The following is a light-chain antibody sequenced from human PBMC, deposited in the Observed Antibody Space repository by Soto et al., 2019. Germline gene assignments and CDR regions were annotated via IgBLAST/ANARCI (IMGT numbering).Light chain of an antibody. CDR2: GAY. V-gene: IGKV3-20*01. CDR1: QSVSSTN. J-gene: IGKJ4*01. CDR3: QQYGSSPLFT. Sequence: EIVLTQSPGTLSLSPGERATLSCRASQSVSSTNLAWYQQRPGQAPRLLIYGAYNRATGIPDRFSGSGSGTDFTLTISRLEPEDFAVYYCQQYGSSPLFTFGGGTKVDIK.